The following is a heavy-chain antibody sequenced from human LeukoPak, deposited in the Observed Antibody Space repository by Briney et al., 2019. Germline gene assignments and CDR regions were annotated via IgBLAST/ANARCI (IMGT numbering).Heavy chain of an antibody. CDR1: GGSISSSTYY. CDR2: LYYSGST. D-gene: IGHD5-12*01. V-gene: IGHV4-39*01. Sequence: SETLSLTCTVSGGSISSSTYYWGWIRQPPGKGLEWIGNLYYSGSTYCNPSLKSRVTISVDTSKNQFSLKLSSVTAADTAVYYCARQAISGYDPPPFDSWGQGTLVTVSS. J-gene: IGHJ4*02. CDR3: ARQAISGYDPPPFDS.